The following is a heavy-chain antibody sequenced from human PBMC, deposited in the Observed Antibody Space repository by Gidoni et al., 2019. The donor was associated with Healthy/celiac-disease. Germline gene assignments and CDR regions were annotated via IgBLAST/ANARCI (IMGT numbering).Heavy chain of an antibody. J-gene: IGHJ4*02. CDR1: GFTFISYS. V-gene: IGHV3-30-3*01. D-gene: IGHD1-26*01. Sequence: QVHLVASGGGVVQPVRSLRLSCAASGFTFISYSMHWVRQAPGKGLEWVAVISYDGSNKDYADSVKGRFTISRDNSKNTLYLQMNSLRAEDTAVYYCARGESVYVGATREYDFDYWGQGTLVTVSS. CDR2: ISYDGSNK. CDR3: ARGESVYVGATREYDFDY.